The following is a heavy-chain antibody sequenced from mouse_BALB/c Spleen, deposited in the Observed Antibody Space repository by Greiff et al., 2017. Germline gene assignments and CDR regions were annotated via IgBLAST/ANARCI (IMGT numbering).Heavy chain of an antibody. J-gene: IGHJ2*01. CDR1: GFTFSSYG. CDR2: INSNGGST. V-gene: IGHV5-6-3*01. CDR3: ARDTANFDY. Sequence: EVHLVESGGGLVQPGGSLKLSCAASGFTFSSYGMSWVRQTPDKRLELVATINSNGGSTYYPDSVKGRFTISRDNAKNTLYLQMSSLKSEDTAMYYCARDTANFDYWGQGTTLTVSS. D-gene: IGHD1-2*01.